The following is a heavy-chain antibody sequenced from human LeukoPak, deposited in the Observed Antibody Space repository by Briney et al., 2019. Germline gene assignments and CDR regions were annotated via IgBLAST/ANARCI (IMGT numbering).Heavy chain of an antibody. Sequence: GGSLRLSCAASGFTFSSYWMSWVRQAPGKGLEWVANIKQDGSEKYYVDSVKGRFTISRDNAKNSLYLQMNSLRAEDTAVYYCAREGRYSSSWDFVYWGQGTLVTVSS. CDR2: IKQDGSEK. CDR3: AREGRYSSSWDFVY. V-gene: IGHV3-7*01. D-gene: IGHD6-13*01. CDR1: GFTFSSYW. J-gene: IGHJ4*02.